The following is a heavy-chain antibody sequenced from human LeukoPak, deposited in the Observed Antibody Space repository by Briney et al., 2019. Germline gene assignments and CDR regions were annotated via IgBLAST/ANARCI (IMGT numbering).Heavy chain of an antibody. J-gene: IGHJ6*02. CDR1: GYTFTGYY. D-gene: IGHD6-13*01. V-gene: IGHV1-2*02. CDR2: INPNSGGT. Sequence: GASVKVSCKASGYTFTGYYMHWVRQAPGRGLEWMGWINPNSGGTNYAQKFQGRVTMTRDTSISTDYMELSRLRSDDTAVYYCARDGAAAAGNLYYGMDVWGQGTTVTVSS. CDR3: ARDGAAAAGNLYYGMDV.